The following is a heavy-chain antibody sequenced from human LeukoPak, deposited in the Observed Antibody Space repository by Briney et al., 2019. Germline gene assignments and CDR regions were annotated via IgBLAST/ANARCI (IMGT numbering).Heavy chain of an antibody. Sequence: ASVKVSCKASGYTFTGYYMQWVRQAPGQGPEWMGWISPNNGDTRYSQKFQGRVTMTTDTSISTAYMELSGLTSDDTAVYYCAALGYQYGYVLDHWGQGTPVTVSS. CDR1: GYTFTGYY. CDR2: ISPNNGDT. V-gene: IGHV1-2*02. J-gene: IGHJ4*02. CDR3: AALGYQYGYVLDH. D-gene: IGHD5-18*01.